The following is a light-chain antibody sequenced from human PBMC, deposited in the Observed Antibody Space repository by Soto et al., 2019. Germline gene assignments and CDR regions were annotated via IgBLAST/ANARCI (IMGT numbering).Light chain of an antibody. CDR2: DAS. CDR3: KQRSNWPPGLT. CDR1: QSVSSY. V-gene: IGKV3-11*01. Sequence: EIVLTQSPATLSLSPGERATLSCRASQSVSSYLAWYQQKPGQAPRLLIYDASNRATGIPARFSGSGSGTDFTLTISSLDPEDFAVYYCKQRSNWPPGLTFGGGTKVEIK. J-gene: IGKJ4*01.